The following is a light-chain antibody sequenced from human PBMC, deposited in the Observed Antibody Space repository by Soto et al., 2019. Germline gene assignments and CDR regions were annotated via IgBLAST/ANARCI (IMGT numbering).Light chain of an antibody. Sequence: DIQMTQSPSSLSASVGDRITITCRASQSINNYLNWYQQKPGKAPKLLIYAASSLQSGVPSRFSGSGSGTDFTLTISSLQPEDFATYYCQQISSTLGRTFGQGTKVEIK. CDR3: QQISSTLGRT. CDR1: QSINNY. CDR2: AAS. V-gene: IGKV1-39*01. J-gene: IGKJ1*01.